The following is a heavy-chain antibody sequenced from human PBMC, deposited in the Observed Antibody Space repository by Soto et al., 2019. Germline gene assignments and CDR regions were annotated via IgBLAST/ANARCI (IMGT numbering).Heavy chain of an antibody. V-gene: IGHV3-7*01. J-gene: IGHJ4*02. CDR1: GFTFTSYW. CDR2: IKEDGSAK. Sequence: EVQLVESGGGLVQPGGSLRVSCAASGFTFTSYWMSWVRQAPGKGLEWVANIKEDGSAKYYLDSVKGRFTISRDNAKNSLYLQMSSLRAEDTAVYYCAREDFYRFDYWGLGNLVTVSS. CDR3: AREDFYRFDY.